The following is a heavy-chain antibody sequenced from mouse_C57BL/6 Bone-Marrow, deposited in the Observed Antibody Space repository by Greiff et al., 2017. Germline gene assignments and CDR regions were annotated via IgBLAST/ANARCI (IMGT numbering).Heavy chain of an antibody. CDR1: GFTFSDYY. V-gene: IGHV5-16*01. J-gene: IGHJ1*03. CDR3: ARFLRYWDFDG. Sequence: EVKLVESEGGLVQPGSSMKLSCTASGFTFSDYYMPWVRQVPEKGLEWVANINSDGSSTYYPDSLKSSFIISRDNAKNILYLQMSSLESEDTATYCAARFLRYWDFDGWGTGTTVTVSS. CDR2: INSDGSST. D-gene: IGHD1-1*01.